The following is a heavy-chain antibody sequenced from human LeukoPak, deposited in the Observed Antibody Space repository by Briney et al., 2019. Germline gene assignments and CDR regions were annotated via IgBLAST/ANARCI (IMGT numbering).Heavy chain of an antibody. Sequence: GEXXKISCKGSGYSFTNYWIGWVRQMPGKGLEWMGIIYPGDSDTRYSPSFQGQVTISTDKSISTAYLQWSSLKASDTAMYYCARHGVFCGGDCYSGFDYWGQGTLVTVSS. J-gene: IGHJ4*02. CDR2: IYPGDSDT. D-gene: IGHD2-21*02. V-gene: IGHV5-51*01. CDR1: GYSFTNYW. CDR3: ARHGVFCGGDCYSGFDY.